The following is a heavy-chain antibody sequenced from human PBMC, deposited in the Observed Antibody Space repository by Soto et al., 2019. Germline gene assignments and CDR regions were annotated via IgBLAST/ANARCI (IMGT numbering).Heavy chain of an antibody. J-gene: IGHJ4*02. CDR1: GFTFSSYS. CDR3: ANSQGVGGRLVTTFSFDY. V-gene: IGHV3-23*01. Sequence: EVQLLESGGGLVQPGGSLRLSCAASGFTFSSYSMSWVRQAPGKGLTWVSVIRGSGGTTFYSDSVKGRFTISRDNSKTTLYLQMNSLRAEDTAVYYCANSQGVGGRLVTTFSFDYWGQGTLLTVSS. CDR2: IRGSGGTT. D-gene: IGHD4-17*01.